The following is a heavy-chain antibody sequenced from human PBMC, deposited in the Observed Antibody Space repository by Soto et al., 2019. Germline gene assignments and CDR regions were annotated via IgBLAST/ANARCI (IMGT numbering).Heavy chain of an antibody. CDR3: ARRNEYSSSSDEVY. CDR2: IIPIFGTA. CDR1: GGTFSSYA. V-gene: IGHV1-69*13. J-gene: IGHJ4*02. D-gene: IGHD6-6*01. Sequence: ASVKVSCKASGGTFSSYAISWVRQAPGQGLEWMGGIIPIFGTANYAQKFQGRVTITADESTSTAYMELSSLRSEDTAVYYCARRNEYSSSSDEVYWGQGTLVTVSS.